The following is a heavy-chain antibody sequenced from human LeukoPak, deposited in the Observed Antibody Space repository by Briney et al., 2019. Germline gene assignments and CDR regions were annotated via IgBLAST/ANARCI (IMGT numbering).Heavy chain of an antibody. J-gene: IGHJ5*02. D-gene: IGHD6-13*01. CDR2: ISAYNGNT. CDR1: GYTFTSYG. CDR3: ARTSSSWPKWFDP. V-gene: IGHV1-18*01. Sequence: ASVKVSCKASGYTFTSYGISWVRQAPGQGLEWMGWISAYNGNTNYAQKLQGRVTMTTDTSTSTAYIELRSLRSDDTAVYYCARTSSSWPKWFDPWGQGTLVTVSS.